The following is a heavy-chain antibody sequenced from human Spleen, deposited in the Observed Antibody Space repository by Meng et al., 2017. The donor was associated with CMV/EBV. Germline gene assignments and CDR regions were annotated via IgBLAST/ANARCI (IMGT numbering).Heavy chain of an antibody. D-gene: IGHD3-16*01. V-gene: IGHV1-69*05. J-gene: IGHJ1*01. CDR2: FIPVVGTQ. CDR3: ARGHKVTFGGVIIWPLEY. CDR1: IFSSSA. Sequence: IFSSSAISWVRQATGQGLEWMGGFIPVVGTQEYAQSFQGRVMITTDESTSTAYMDLSSLRSEDTAVYVCARGHKVTFGGVIIWPLEYWGQGTLVTVSS.